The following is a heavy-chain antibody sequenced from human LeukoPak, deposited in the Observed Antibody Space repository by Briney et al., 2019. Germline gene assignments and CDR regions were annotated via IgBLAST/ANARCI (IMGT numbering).Heavy chain of an antibody. V-gene: IGHV4-59*12. J-gene: IGHJ5*02. D-gene: IGHD1-14*01. CDR2: IYYSGST. Sequence: PSETLSLTCTVSGGSISSYYWSWIRQPPGKGLEWIGYIYYSGSTNYNPSLKSRVTISVDTSKNQFSLKLSSVTAADRAVYYCARDPNKYGINWFDPWGQETLVTVSS. CDR1: GGSISSYY. CDR3: ARDPNKYGINWFDP.